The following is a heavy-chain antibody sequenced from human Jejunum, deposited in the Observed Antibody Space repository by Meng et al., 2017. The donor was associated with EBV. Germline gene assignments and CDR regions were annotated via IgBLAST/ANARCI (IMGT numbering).Heavy chain of an antibody. CDR2: INPTGDST. CDR1: GDTFTRYY. V-gene: IGHV1-46*01. D-gene: IGHD5-24*01. CDR3: AGGMTIRQNWFDP. Sequence: QVKLVQSGAEVKKTGASVKVSCKVSGDTFTRYYMHWVRQAPGQGLEWMGIINPTGDSTTYAEKFQGRLTMTRDTSTTTAYMELSSLRSEDTAVYYCAGGMTIRQNWFDPWGQGTLVTVSS. J-gene: IGHJ5*02.